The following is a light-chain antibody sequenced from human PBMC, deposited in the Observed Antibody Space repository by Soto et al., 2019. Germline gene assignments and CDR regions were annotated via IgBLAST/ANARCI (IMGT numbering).Light chain of an antibody. Sequence: DVQLTHSPSFLSASVGDRVTITCQASQDITNYLHWFQQKPGKAPKLLIYDASNLETGVPSRFSGSGSGTDFTFTISSLQPEDIATYYCQQYDNLPLTFGGGTKVDIK. CDR2: DAS. J-gene: IGKJ4*01. CDR1: QDITNY. CDR3: QQYDNLPLT. V-gene: IGKV1-33*01.